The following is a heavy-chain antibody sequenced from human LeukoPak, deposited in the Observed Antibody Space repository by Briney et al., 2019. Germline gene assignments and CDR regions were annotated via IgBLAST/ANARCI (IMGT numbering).Heavy chain of an antibody. V-gene: IGHV4-59*01. J-gene: IGHJ6*03. D-gene: IGHD4-11*01. CDR2: IYYSGST. CDR3: ARASNYYYYYMDV. Sequence: KASETLSLTCTVSGGSISSYYWSWIRQPPGKGLEWIGYIYYSGSTNYNPSLKSRLTISVDTSKTQFSLKLSSVTAADTAVYYCARASNYYYYYMDVWGKGTTVTASS. CDR1: GGSISSYY.